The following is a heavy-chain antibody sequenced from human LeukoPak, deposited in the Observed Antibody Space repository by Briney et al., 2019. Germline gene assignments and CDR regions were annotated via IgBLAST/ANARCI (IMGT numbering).Heavy chain of an antibody. CDR3: ARRGRRILDSQSTWFGP. J-gene: IGHJ5*02. V-gene: IGHV1-2*02. CDR1: GYIFTGYY. Sequence: ASVKVSCKASGYIFTGYYMYWVRQAPGQGLEWMGWINPNSGDTDYAQKFQGRVTMTRDTSIRTAYMELSRLRSDDTAIYYCARRGRRILDSQSTWFGPWGQGTLVTVSS. D-gene: IGHD3-16*01. CDR2: INPNSGDT.